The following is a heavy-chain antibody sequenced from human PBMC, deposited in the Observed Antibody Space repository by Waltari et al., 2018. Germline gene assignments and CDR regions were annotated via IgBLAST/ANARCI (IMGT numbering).Heavy chain of an antibody. CDR1: GGSISSSY. V-gene: IGHV4-59*13. Sequence: QVQLQESGPGLVKPSETLSLTCTVSGGSISSSYWSWIRQPPGKGLEWIGYIYSSGSSNYLPTLNRRVTISVDTSKNQFSLKLNSVTAADTAVYYCARVLRSAWGVWFDPWGPGTLVIVSS. D-gene: IGHD3-16*01. CDR3: ARVLRSAWGVWFDP. J-gene: IGHJ5*02. CDR2: IYSSGSS.